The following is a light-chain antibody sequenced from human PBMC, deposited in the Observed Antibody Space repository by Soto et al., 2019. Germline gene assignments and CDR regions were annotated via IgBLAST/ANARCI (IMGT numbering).Light chain of an antibody. Sequence: SALSQPASVCGSPGQSITISCTGSISDVGGHNYVSWYQQHPGKATKLMIYEVTKRPSGVSNRFYGSKSGNTASLTISGLQAEDEADYYCSSYTFTSTLYVFGTGTKVTVL. J-gene: IGLJ1*01. V-gene: IGLV2-14*01. CDR3: SSYTFTSTLYV. CDR1: ISDVGGHNY. CDR2: EVT.